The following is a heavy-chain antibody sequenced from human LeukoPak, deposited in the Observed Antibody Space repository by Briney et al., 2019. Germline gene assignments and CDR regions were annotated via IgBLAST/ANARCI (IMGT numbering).Heavy chain of an antibody. CDR3: ARVYYSSSYDYWYFDL. D-gene: IGHD6-13*01. J-gene: IGHJ2*01. V-gene: IGHV4-59*01. CDR2: VYNSGGT. CDR1: GGSISTYY. Sequence: SETLSLTCTVSGGSISTYYWNWIRQSPGKGLEWIGYVYNSGGTNYNPSLKSRVTISVDTSKNQFSLKLSSVTAADTAVYYCARVYYSSSYDYWYFDLWGRGTLVTVSS.